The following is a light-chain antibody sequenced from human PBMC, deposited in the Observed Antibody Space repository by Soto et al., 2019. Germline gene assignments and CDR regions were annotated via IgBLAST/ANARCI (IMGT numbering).Light chain of an antibody. CDR2: EAS. CDR3: QQRYHWPPLT. CDR1: QSVGIH. V-gene: IGKV3-11*01. J-gene: IGKJ4*01. Sequence: EIVLTQSPATLSLSPGDRATLSCRASQSVGIHLAWYQQKPGQAPRLLIYEASNRATGIPARFSGSGSGTASTLPISSREPADFAVYYCQQRYHWPPLTFGGGTKVEIK.